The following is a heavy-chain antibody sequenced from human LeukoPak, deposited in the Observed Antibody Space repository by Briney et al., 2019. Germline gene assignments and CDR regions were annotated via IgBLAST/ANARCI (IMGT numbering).Heavy chain of an antibody. Sequence: GASVKVSFKASGGTFSSYAISWVRQAPGQGLEWMGRIIPILGIANYAQKFQGRVTITADKSTSTAYMELSSLRSEDTAVYYCARDRVTMVRGDYYYYYGMDVWGQGTTVTVSS. CDR1: GGTFSSYA. CDR3: ARDRVTMVRGDYYYYYGMDV. D-gene: IGHD3-10*01. V-gene: IGHV1-69*04. CDR2: IIPILGIA. J-gene: IGHJ6*02.